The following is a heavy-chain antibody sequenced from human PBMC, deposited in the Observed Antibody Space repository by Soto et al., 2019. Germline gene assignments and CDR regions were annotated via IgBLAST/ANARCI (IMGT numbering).Heavy chain of an antibody. D-gene: IGHD4-17*01. V-gene: IGHV3-23*01. CDR2: ISISGGNT. CDR3: ANEIRPNDY. CDR1: GLPFSSHA. Sequence: EVQLLESGGGLVQPAGSLRLSCAASGLPFSSHAMSWVRQAPGKGLEWVSSISISGGNTYYADSVRGRFTISRDNSKNTLYLHMYSLTAEDTAIYYCANEIRPNDYWGQGTLVTVSS. J-gene: IGHJ4*02.